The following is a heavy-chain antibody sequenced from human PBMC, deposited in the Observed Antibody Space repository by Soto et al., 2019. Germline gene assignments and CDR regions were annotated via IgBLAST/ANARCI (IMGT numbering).Heavy chain of an antibody. D-gene: IGHD2-15*01. V-gene: IGHV3-23*01. J-gene: IGHJ6*02. CDR2: ISGSGGST. CDR3: ATRRNLYCSGGSCYDLYYYFYYGMDV. CDR1: GSTFSSYA. Sequence: GGSLRLSCAASGSTFSSYAMSWVRQAPGKGLEWVSAISGSGGSTYYADSVKGRFTISRDNSKNTLYLQMNSLRAEDTAVYYCATRRNLYCSGGSCYDLYYYFYYGMDVWGQGTTVTVSS.